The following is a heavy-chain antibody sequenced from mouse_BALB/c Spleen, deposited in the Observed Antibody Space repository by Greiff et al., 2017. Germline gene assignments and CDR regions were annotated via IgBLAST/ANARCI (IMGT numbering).Heavy chain of an antibody. CDR3: ASKRGVTFYYAMDY. CDR1: GFSLTSYG. CDR2: IWSGGST. D-gene: IGHD2-1*01. Sequence: VQLQQSGPGLVQPSQSLSITCTVSGFSLTSYGVHWVRQSPGKGLEWLGVIWSGGSTDYNAAFISRLSISKDNSKSQVFFKMNSLQANDTAIYYCASKRGVTFYYAMDYWGQGTSVTVSS. V-gene: IGHV2-2*02. J-gene: IGHJ4*01.